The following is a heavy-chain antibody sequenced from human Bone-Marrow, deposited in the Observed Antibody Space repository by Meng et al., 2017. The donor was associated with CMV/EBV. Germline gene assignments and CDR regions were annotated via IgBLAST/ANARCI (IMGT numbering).Heavy chain of an antibody. CDR2: INPNNGGT. V-gene: IGHV1-2*02. Sequence: SCKASGYTCTGHFMHWVRQAPGQGLEWMGWINPNNGGTNYAQKFQGRVTMTRDTSISTAYMELNYLTSDDTAVYYCARGTGSSWFDYWGQGTLVTVSS. J-gene: IGHJ4*02. CDR3: ARGTGSSWFDY. D-gene: IGHD1-26*01. CDR1: GYTCTGHF.